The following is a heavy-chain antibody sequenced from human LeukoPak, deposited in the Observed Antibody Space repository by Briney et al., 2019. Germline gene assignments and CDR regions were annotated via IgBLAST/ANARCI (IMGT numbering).Heavy chain of an antibody. D-gene: IGHD3-10*01. CDR2: ISSSSTYI. CDR1: GFTFSSYT. CDR3: ARDRSPGSFDY. Sequence: GGSLRLSCAASGFTFSSYTMNWVRQAPGKGLEWVSSISSSSTYINYADSVKGRFTISRDNAKNSLYLQMNSLRAEDTAVYYCARDRSPGSFDYWGQGTLVTVSS. V-gene: IGHV3-21*01. J-gene: IGHJ4*02.